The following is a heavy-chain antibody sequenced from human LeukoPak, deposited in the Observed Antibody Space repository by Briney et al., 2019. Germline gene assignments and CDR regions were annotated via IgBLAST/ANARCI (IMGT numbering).Heavy chain of an antibody. CDR2: IYTSGTI. Sequence: SETLSLTCTVSGGSISSYYWSWIRQPAGTALEWIGRIYTSGTITYNPSLKSRVTMSVDTSKNQFSLKLSSVTAADTAVYYCARSVHYDFWSGYYYFDYWGQGTLVTVSS. V-gene: IGHV4-4*07. CDR1: GGSISSYY. D-gene: IGHD3-3*01. J-gene: IGHJ4*02. CDR3: ARSVHYDFWSGYYYFDY.